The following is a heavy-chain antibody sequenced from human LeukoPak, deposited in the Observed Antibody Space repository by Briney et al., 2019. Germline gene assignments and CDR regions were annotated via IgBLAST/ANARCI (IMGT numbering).Heavy chain of an antibody. V-gene: IGHV3-74*01. CDR3: AKDSGDYYDSSGYYYEAVGYFDY. CDR1: GFTFSNYW. CDR2: INSDGSST. J-gene: IGHJ4*02. Sequence: PGGSLRLSCAASGFTFSNYWMHWVRQAPGKGLEWVSRINSDGSSTNYADSVKGRFTISRDNSKNTLYLQMNSLRAEDTAVYYCAKDSGDYYDSSGYYYEAVGYFDYWGQGTLVTVSS. D-gene: IGHD3-22*01.